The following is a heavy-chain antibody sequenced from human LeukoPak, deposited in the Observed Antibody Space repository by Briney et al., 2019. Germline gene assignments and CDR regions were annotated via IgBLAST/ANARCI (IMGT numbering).Heavy chain of an antibody. CDR3: AKNTPRAYGGNYYFDY. CDR2: ISGDGGST. J-gene: IGHJ4*02. D-gene: IGHD4-23*01. Sequence: GGSLRLSCAASGFTFDDYAIHWVRQAPGKGLEWVSLISGDGGSTYYADSVKGRFTISRDNSKNSLYLQMNSLRTEDTALYYCAKNTPRAYGGNYYFDYWGQGTLDTVSS. CDR1: GFTFDDYA. V-gene: IGHV3-43*02.